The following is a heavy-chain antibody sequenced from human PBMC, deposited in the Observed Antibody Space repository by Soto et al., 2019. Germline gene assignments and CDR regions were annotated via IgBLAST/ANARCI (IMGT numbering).Heavy chain of an antibody. CDR1: GFTFSSYA. CDR3: AKGSRFSGSGSYMYYFDY. J-gene: IGHJ4*02. Sequence: EVQLLESGGGLVQPGGSLRLSCAASGFTFSSYAMSWVRQAPGKGLEWVSAISGSGGSTYYADSVKGRFTISRDNSKNTLYLQMNSLRAEDTAVYYCAKGSRFSGSGSYMYYFDYWGQGTLVTVSS. D-gene: IGHD3-10*01. CDR2: ISGSGGST. V-gene: IGHV3-23*01.